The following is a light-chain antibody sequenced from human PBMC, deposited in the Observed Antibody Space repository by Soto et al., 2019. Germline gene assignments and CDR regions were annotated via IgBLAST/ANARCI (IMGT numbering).Light chain of an antibody. Sequence: EIVLTQSPGTLSLSPGERATLSCRASQSVIPNFLAWYQQKPGQAPRLLIYGVSDRATGIPDRFSGSGSGTDFTLTITRLEPEDFAMYYCQRYDSFRAFGQGTKVDIK. CDR3: QRYDSFRA. J-gene: IGKJ1*01. V-gene: IGKV3-20*01. CDR1: QSVIPNF. CDR2: GVS.